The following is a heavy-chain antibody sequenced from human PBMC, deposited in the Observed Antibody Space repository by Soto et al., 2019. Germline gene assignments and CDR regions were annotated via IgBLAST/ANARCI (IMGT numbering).Heavy chain of an antibody. V-gene: IGHV3-64D*06. CDR2: VSTSGRST. CDR3: VKQAHGLDGVAFDY. Sequence: GGSLRLSCSASGFIFSESAIYWVRQVPGKGLEAISAVSTSGRSTYYADSVKDRFTISRDNSKNTLFLQMGSLRPEDTAIYYCVKQAHGLDGVAFDYWGKGTQVTVSS. CDR1: GFIFSESA. J-gene: IGHJ4*02. D-gene: IGHD2-15*01.